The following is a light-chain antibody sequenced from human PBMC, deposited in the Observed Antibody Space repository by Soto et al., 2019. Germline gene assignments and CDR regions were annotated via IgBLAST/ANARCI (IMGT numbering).Light chain of an antibody. CDR2: DVS. J-gene: IGLJ3*02. CDR3: SSYTTSTTWV. Sequence: QSALTQPASVSGSPGQSIPISCTGTSSDVGGYNYVSWFQHYPGKAPKLMIYDVSNRPSGVSNRFSGSKSGNTASLTISGLQAEDEADYFCSSYTTSTTWVFGGGTKLTVL. V-gene: IGLV2-14*03. CDR1: SSDVGGYNY.